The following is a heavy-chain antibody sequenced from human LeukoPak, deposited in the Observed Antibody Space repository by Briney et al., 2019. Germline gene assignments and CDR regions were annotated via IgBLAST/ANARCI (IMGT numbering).Heavy chain of an antibody. CDR2: IISNGGST. CDR3: ARSFEYSYGYYYYYMDV. D-gene: IGHD5-18*01. V-gene: IGHV3-64*01. Sequence: TGGSLRLSCAASGFTFSSYAMHWVRQAPGKGLEYVSAIISNGGSTYYANSVKGRFTISRDNSKNTLYLQMGSLRAEDMAVYYCARSFEYSYGYYYYYMDVWGKGTTVTVSS. J-gene: IGHJ6*03. CDR1: GFTFSSYA.